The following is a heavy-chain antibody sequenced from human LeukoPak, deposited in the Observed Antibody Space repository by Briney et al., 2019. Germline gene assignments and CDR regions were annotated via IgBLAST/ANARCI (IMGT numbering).Heavy chain of an antibody. J-gene: IGHJ4*02. D-gene: IGHD5-18*01. Sequence: PEGSLRLSCAASGFTFSSYEMNWVRQAPGKGLEWVSYISSSGSTIYYADSVKGRFTISRDNAKNSLYLQVNSLRAEDTAVYYCARERAMVIRYFDYWGQGTLVTVSS. CDR2: ISSSGSTI. CDR1: GFTFSSYE. V-gene: IGHV3-48*03. CDR3: ARERAMVIRYFDY.